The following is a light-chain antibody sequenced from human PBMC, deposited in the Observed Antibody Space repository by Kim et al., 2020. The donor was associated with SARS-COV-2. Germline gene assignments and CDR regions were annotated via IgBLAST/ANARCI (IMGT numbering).Light chain of an antibody. CDR3: SAWDKRLGAWV. Sequence: ETAPLTCTGDTNNVGDQGATWLQQHQGHPPKLLSYRNNNRPSGISERLSASRSGTAASLTITGLQPEDEADYYCSAWDKRLGAWVFGGGTKVTVL. J-gene: IGLJ3*02. CDR1: TNNVGDQG. CDR2: RNN. V-gene: IGLV10-54*01.